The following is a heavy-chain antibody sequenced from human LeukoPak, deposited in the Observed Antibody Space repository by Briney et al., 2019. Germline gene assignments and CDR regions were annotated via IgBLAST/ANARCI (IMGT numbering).Heavy chain of an antibody. CDR1: EYSFTSYW. D-gene: IGHD5-18*01. Sequence: GESLKISCEGSEYSFTSYWIGWVRQMPGRGLDWMGIIYPGDSNTRYSPSFQGQVTISADKFISTAYLQWSSLKASDTAMYYCARHAIYSDSSSAFDIWGQGTMVTVSS. V-gene: IGHV5-51*01. CDR2: IYPGDSNT. J-gene: IGHJ3*02. CDR3: ARHAIYSDSSSAFDI.